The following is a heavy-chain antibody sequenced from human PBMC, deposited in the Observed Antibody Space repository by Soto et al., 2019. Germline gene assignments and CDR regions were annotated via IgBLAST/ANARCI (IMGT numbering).Heavy chain of an antibody. CDR1: GGSISSGGYY. J-gene: IGHJ4*02. V-gene: IGHV4-31*03. CDR2: IYYSGST. Sequence: KASETLSLTCTVSGGSISSGGYYWSWIRQHPGKGLEWIGYIYYSGSTYYNPSLKSRVTISVDTSKNQFSLKLSSVTAADTAVYCCARDNSSWFTLFHFDYWGQGTLVTVSS. D-gene: IGHD6-13*01. CDR3: ARDNSSWFTLFHFDY.